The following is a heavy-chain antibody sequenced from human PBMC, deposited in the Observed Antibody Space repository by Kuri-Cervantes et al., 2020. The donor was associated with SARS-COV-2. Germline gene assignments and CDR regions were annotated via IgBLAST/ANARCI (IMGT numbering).Heavy chain of an antibody. V-gene: IGHV4-39*01. CDR2: IFYSGSI. J-gene: IGHJ3*02. CDR3: ARLSLGPAVTGGFDI. D-gene: IGHD4-17*01. Sequence: SETLSLTFNVSGGSISSTSSYWGWVRQPPGKGLEWIATIFYSGSIYYNPSLRGRVTISVDTSNNQFSPKVTSVTAADTAVYYCARLSLGPAVTGGFDIWGQGTMVTVSS. CDR1: GGSISSTSSY.